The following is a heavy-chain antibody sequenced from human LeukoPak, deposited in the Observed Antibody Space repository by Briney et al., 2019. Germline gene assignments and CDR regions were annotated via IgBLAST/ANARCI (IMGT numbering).Heavy chain of an antibody. CDR3: ARDDMLERPSFDI. CDR2: ISSSGSTI. CDR1: GFTFSSYE. Sequence: GGSLRLSCAASGFTFSSYEMNWVRQAPGKGLEWVSYISSSGSTIYYADSVKGRFTISRDNAKKSLYLQMNSLRADDTAVYYCARDDMLERPSFDIWGQGTMVTVSS. J-gene: IGHJ3*02. V-gene: IGHV3-48*03. D-gene: IGHD1-1*01.